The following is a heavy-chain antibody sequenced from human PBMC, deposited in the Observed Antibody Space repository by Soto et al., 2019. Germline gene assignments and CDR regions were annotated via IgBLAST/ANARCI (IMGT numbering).Heavy chain of an antibody. V-gene: IGHV3-30*03. J-gene: IGHJ6*02. CDR1: GFTFSSYG. CDR3: AGSTVTSYGMDV. D-gene: IGHD4-17*01. Sequence: SLRLSCAASGFTFSSYGMHWVRQAPGKGLEWVAVISYDGSNKYYADSVKGRFTISRDNSKNTLYLQMNSLRAEDTAVYYCAGSTVTSYGMDVWGQGTTVTVSS. CDR2: ISYDGSNK.